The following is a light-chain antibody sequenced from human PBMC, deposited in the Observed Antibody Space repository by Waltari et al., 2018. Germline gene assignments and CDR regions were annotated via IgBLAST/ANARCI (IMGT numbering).Light chain of an antibody. Sequence: QAVVTQEPSLTVSPGGTVTLTCDSSTGPVSSGHWPYWFQQKPGQAPRTLIYDTTNNPAWTPARFSGSLLWGKAALTLSGAQPEDEADYYCLLQYSNLRVCGGGTKVTVL. V-gene: IGLV7-46*01. CDR3: LLQYSNLRV. J-gene: IGLJ3*02. CDR2: DTT. CDR1: TGPVSSGHW.